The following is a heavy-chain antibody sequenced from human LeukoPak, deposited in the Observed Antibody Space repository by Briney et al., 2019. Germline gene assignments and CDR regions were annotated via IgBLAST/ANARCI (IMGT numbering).Heavy chain of an antibody. V-gene: IGHV3-7*05. D-gene: IGHD3-22*01. J-gene: IGHJ4*02. Sequence: GGSLRPSCAASRFTFSSNWMTWVRQAPGKGLEWVANIKQDGGEKHYVDSVQGRFTISRDNAKNSLYLQMNSLRAEDRAVYYCARDVGYDSSGSYPYYFDYWGLGTLVTVSS. CDR3: ARDVGYDSSGSYPYYFDY. CDR1: RFTFSSNW. CDR2: IKQDGGEK.